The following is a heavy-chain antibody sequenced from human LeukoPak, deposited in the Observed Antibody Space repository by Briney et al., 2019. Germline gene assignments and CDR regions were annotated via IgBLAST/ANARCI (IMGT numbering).Heavy chain of an antibody. CDR2: ISSSSSYI. CDR1: GFTFSSYS. D-gene: IGHD3-10*01. J-gene: IGHJ4*02. CDR3: AKDITYGSGSYYPVVGFDY. Sequence: GGSLRLSCAASGFTFSSYSMNWVRQAPGKGLEWVSSISSSSSYIYYADSVKGRFTISRDNAKNSLYLQMNSLRAEDTAVYYCAKDITYGSGSYYPVVGFDYWGQGTLVTVSS. V-gene: IGHV3-21*04.